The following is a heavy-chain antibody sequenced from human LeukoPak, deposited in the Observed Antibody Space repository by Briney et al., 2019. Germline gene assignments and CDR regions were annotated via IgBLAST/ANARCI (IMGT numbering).Heavy chain of an antibody. CDR3: ARIYCSSTSCYDASGDYYYYGMDV. CDR1: GYTFTSYY. J-gene: IGHJ6*02. CDR2: INPSGGST. Sequence: GASVKVSCKASGYTFTSYYMHWVRQAPGQGLEWMGIINPSGGSTGYAQKFQGRVTITRDTSASTAYMELSSLRSEDTAVYYCARIYCSSTSCYDASGDYYYYGMDVWGQGTTVTVSS. D-gene: IGHD2-2*01. V-gene: IGHV1-46*01.